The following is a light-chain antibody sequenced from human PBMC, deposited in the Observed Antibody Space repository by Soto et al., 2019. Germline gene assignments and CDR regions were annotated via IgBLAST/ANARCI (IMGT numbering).Light chain of an antibody. CDR1: QNIAGY. CDR2: GSS. J-gene: IGKJ2*01. Sequence: DSRMSQSPSSVSVSVGDRVTITCRASQNIAGYLNWYQQKPGKAPELLIYGSSTLQSGVPSSFSGSGSGTDFTLTISSLQPEDFATYYCQQTYITPYTFGQGTNLEIK. V-gene: IGKV1-39*01. CDR3: QQTYITPYT.